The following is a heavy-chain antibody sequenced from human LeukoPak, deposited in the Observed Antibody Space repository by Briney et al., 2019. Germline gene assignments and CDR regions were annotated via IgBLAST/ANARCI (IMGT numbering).Heavy chain of an antibody. CDR1: NGSFSGHY. J-gene: IGHJ4*02. CDR2: INHSGST. V-gene: IGHV4-34*01. CDR3: ARIEGYCSSASCYTWDYFDY. Sequence: SETLSVTCAVYNGSFSGHYWSWIRQPPGKGLEWIGEINHSGSTNYNPSLKSRVTISVDTSKNQFSLNLRSVTAADTAVYYCARIEGYCSSASCYTWDYFDYWGQGTLVTVSS. D-gene: IGHD2-2*02.